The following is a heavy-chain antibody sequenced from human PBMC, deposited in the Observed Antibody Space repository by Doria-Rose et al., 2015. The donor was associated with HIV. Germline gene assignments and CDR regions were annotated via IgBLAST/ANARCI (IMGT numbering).Heavy chain of an antibody. J-gene: IGHJ4*02. V-gene: IGHV2-26*01. CDR1: GVSLSSPGMG. CDR2: IFPDDER. Sequence: QVTLKESGPVLVKPTETLTLTCTVSGVSLSSPGMGVSWIRQPPGKALEWLVNIFPDDERSYKTSLESRLTISRGTSKSQVVLTMTDMDPVDTATYYCARIKSSRWYHKYYFDFWGQGTLVIVSA. CDR3: ARIKSSRWYHKYYFDF. D-gene: IGHD6-13*01.